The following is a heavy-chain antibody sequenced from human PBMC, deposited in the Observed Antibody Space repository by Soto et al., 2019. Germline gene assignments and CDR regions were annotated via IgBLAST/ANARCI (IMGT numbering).Heavy chain of an antibody. CDR2: ISAYNGNT. CDR3: ARIAAAGRRYHYYGMDV. D-gene: IGHD6-13*01. CDR1: GYTFTSYG. Sequence: GASVKVSCKASGYTFTSYGISWVRQAPGQGLEWMGWISAYNGNTNYAQKLQGRVTMTTDASTSTAYMELSSLRSDDTAVYYCARIAAAGRRYHYYGMDVWGQGTTVTVSS. J-gene: IGHJ6*02. V-gene: IGHV1-18*01.